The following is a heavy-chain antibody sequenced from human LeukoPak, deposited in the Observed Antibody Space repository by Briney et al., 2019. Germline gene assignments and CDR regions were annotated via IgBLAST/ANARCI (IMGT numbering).Heavy chain of an antibody. CDR2: INPNSGGT. D-gene: IGHD3-22*01. J-gene: IGHJ4*02. CDR3: ARIRRDSSGYFVYYFDY. Sequence: ASVKVSCKASGYTFTSYGISWVRQAPGQGLEWMGWINPNSGGTNYAQKFQGRVTMARDTSISTAYMELSRLRSDDTAVYYCARIRRDSSGYFVYYFDYWGQGTLVTVSS. V-gene: IGHV1-2*02. CDR1: GYTFTSYG.